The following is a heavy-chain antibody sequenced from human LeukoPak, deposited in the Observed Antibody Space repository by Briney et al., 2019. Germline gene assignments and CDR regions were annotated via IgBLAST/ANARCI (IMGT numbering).Heavy chain of an antibody. CDR3: ARKRSFDL. V-gene: IGHV4-59*02. D-gene: IGHD3-9*01. J-gene: IGHJ4*02. CDR2: IYYSESA. CDR1: GDSVSNYY. Sequence: SETLSLTCTVSGDSVSNYYWSWIRQPPGKRLEWIGCIYYSESATYNPSLKSRVTISLDTSKNQFFLKLSSVTAADTAVYYCARKRSFDLWGQGTLVIVSS.